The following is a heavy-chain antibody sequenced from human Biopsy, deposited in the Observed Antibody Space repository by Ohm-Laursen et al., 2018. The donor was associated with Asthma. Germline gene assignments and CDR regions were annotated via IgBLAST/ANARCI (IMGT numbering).Heavy chain of an antibody. CDR3: ARGPPVDRED. J-gene: IGHJ4*02. Sequence: SETLSLTWTVSGGSISSYYWSWIRQPPGKGLEWIGYIYYSGSTNYNPSLKSRVTISVDTSKNQFSLKLSSVTAADTAVYYCARGPPVDREDWGQGTLVTVSS. D-gene: IGHD5-24*01. CDR1: GGSISSYY. CDR2: IYYSGST. V-gene: IGHV4-59*12.